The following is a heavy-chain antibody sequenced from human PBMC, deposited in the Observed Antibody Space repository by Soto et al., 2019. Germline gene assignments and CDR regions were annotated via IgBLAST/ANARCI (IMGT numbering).Heavy chain of an antibody. CDR1: GFTFSSYA. Sequence: EVQLVESGGGLVQPGGSLRLSCAASGFTFSSYAMHWVRQAPGKGLEYVSAISSNGGSTYYANSVKCRFTISRDNSKNTRYLQMGSLRAEDMAVYYCARGPGYYFDYWGQGTLVTVSS. J-gene: IGHJ4*02. V-gene: IGHV3-64*01. CDR2: ISSNGGST. CDR3: ARGPGYYFDY.